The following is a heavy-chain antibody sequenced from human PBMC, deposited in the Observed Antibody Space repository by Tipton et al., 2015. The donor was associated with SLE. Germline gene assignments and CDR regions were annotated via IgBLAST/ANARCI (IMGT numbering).Heavy chain of an antibody. J-gene: IGHJ3*02. Sequence: TLSLTCAVSGYSISSGYYWGWIRQPPGKGLEWIGSIYHSGSTYYNPSLKSRVTISVDTSKNKFSLKLSSVTAADTAVYYCAREGEWLLPRDAFDIWGQGTMVTVSS. CDR2: IYHSGST. V-gene: IGHV4-38-2*02. CDR3: AREGEWLLPRDAFDI. CDR1: GYSISSGYY. D-gene: IGHD3-3*01.